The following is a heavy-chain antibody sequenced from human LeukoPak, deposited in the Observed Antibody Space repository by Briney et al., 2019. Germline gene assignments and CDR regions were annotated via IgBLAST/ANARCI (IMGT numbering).Heavy chain of an antibody. CDR1: GFTFSNHA. CDR2: ISGSGGST. Sequence: PGGSLRLSCAASGFTFSNHAMSWVRQAPGKGLEWVSAISGSGGSTYYADSVKGRFTISRDNSKSTLHLQMSSLRAEDTAVYYCAKELVGRSTVDYWGQGTLVTVSS. J-gene: IGHJ4*02. CDR3: AKELVGRSTVDY. V-gene: IGHV3-23*01.